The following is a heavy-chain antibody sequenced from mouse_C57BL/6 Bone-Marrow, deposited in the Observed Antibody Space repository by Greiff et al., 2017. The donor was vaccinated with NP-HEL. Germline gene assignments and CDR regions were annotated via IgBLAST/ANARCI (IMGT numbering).Heavy chain of an antibody. V-gene: IGHV5-16*01. CDR3: AREGCSDRFAY. Sequence: EVQLVESEGGLVQPGSSMKLSCTASGFTFSDYYMAWVRQVPEKGLEWVANINYDGSSTYYLDSLKSRFIISIDNAKNILYLQMSSLKSEDTATYYCAREGCSDRFAYWGQGTLVTVSA. CDR1: GFTFSDYY. J-gene: IGHJ3*01. CDR2: INYDGSST. D-gene: IGHD1-1*01.